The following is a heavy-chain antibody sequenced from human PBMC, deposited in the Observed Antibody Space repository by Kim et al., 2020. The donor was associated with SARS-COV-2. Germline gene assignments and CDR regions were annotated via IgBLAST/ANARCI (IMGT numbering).Heavy chain of an antibody. V-gene: IGHV3-33*01. CDR2: IWYDGSNK. CDR1: GFTFSSYG. J-gene: IGHJ4*02. Sequence: GGSLRLSCAASGFTFSSYGMHWVRQAPGKGLEWVAVIWYDGSNKYYADSVKGRFTISRDNSKNTLYLQMNSLRAEDTAVYYCARGAYSSSWWAGDYWGQGTLVTVSS. D-gene: IGHD6-13*01. CDR3: ARGAYSSSWWAGDY.